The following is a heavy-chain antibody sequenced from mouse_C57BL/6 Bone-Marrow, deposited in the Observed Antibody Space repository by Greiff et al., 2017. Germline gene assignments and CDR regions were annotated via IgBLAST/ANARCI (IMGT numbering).Heavy chain of an antibody. CDR1: GYTFTSYW. CDR2: IYPGSGST. J-gene: IGHJ2*01. V-gene: IGHV1-55*01. Sequence: QVQLKQPGAELVKPGASVKMSCKASGYTFTSYWITWVKQRPGQGLEWIGDIYPGSGSTNYNEKLKGKATLTIDTSSSTAYMQLSSLTSEDSAVYYCASSGYPYSFSLDYWGRGTTLTVSS. D-gene: IGHD2-12*01. CDR3: ASSGYPYSFSLDY.